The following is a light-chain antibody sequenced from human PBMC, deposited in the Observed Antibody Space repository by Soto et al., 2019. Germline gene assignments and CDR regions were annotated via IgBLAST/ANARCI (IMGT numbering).Light chain of an antibody. Sequence: DIQMTQSPSTLSASVGDRVTITCRASQSMSSWLAWYQQKPGKAPKLLIYKASNLESGVPSRFSGSGSGTEFTLTISSLQPDDFATYYCQQYNTFPSTFGQGTKLEIK. V-gene: IGKV1-5*03. CDR2: KAS. CDR3: QQYNTFPST. CDR1: QSMSSW. J-gene: IGKJ2*01.